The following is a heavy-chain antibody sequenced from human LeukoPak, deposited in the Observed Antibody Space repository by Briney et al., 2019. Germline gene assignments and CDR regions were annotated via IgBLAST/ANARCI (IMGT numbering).Heavy chain of an antibody. CDR3: ARTPGGCSGGSCYSGSFDY. CDR1: GFTFSSYG. J-gene: IGHJ4*02. D-gene: IGHD2-15*01. Sequence: GGSLRLSCAASGFTFSSYGMHWVRQAPGKGLKWVAVIWYDGSNKYYADSAKGRFTISRDNSKNTLYLQMNSLRAEDTAVYYCARTPGGCSGGSCYSGSFDYWGQGTLVTVSS. V-gene: IGHV3-33*01. CDR2: IWYDGSNK.